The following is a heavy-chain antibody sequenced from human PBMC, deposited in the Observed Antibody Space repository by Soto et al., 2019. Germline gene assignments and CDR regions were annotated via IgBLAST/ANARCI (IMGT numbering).Heavy chain of an antibody. CDR2: VTADGGT. CDR3: APHVSCSGGSCQYDAFAI. D-gene: IGHD2-15*01. J-gene: IGHJ3*02. CDR1: GFTVISHA. Sequence: EVQVLESGGGLVQPGGSLRLSCEGSGFTVISHAMTWIRQAPGKGPEWVSTVTADGGTYYADTVKGRFAMSRDTSENILYLQMNSLGAEDTAAYYCAPHVSCSGGSCQYDAFAIRGQGTMVTVSS. V-gene: IGHV3-23*01.